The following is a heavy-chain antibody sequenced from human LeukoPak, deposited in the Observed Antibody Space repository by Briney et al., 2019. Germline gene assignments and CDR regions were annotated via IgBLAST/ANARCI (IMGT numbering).Heavy chain of an antibody. V-gene: IGHV1-18*01. Sequence: ASVKVSCKASGYIFTSYGISWVRQAPGQGLEWMGWISVYNGNTNYAQNFQGRVTMTTDTSTSTAFMELRSLRPDDTAVYYCAREGIAVAGSFDCWGQGTLVTVSS. CDR1: GYIFTSYG. CDR3: AREGIAVAGSFDC. J-gene: IGHJ4*02. CDR2: ISVYNGNT. D-gene: IGHD6-19*01.